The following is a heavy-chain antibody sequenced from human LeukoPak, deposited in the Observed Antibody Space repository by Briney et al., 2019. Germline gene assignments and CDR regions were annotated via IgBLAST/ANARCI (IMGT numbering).Heavy chain of an antibody. J-gene: IGHJ6*03. Sequence: PGGSLRLSCAASGFTVSSYWMSWVRQAPGRGRGWVANIKQDGSEKYYVESVKGRFTISRDNAKNSLYLQMNSLRADDTAVYYCARVQGYYYYYMDVWGKGTTVTVSS. CDR2: IKQDGSEK. V-gene: IGHV3-7*01. CDR1: GFTVSSYW. CDR3: ARVQGYYYYYMDV.